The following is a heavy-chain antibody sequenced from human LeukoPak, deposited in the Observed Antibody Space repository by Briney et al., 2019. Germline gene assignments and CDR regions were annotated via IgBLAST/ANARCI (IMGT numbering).Heavy chain of an antibody. CDR3: AKCTYYDILTGYYRYFDY. J-gene: IGHJ4*02. D-gene: IGHD3-9*01. CDR1: GFTFSSYW. CDR2: IKQDGSEK. Sequence: GGSLRLSCAASGFTFSSYWMSWVRQAPGKGLEWVANIKQDGSEKYYVDSVKGRFTISRDNAKNSLYLQMNSLRAEDTAVYYCAKCTYYDILTGYYRYFDYWGQGTLVTVSS. V-gene: IGHV3-7*03.